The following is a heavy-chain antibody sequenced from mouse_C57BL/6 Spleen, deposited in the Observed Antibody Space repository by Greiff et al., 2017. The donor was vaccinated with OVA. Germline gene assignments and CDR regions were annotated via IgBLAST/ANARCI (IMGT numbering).Heavy chain of an antibody. J-gene: IGHJ1*03. CDR2: IRNKANGYTT. CDR3: ATVVAEWYFDV. CDR1: GFTFTDYY. Sequence: EVKLVESGGGLVQPGGSLSLSCAASGFTFTDYYMSWVRQPPGKALEWLGFIRNKANGYTTEYSASVKGRFTISRDNAQSIIYLQMNALRAEDSATYYCATVVAEWYFDVWGTGTTVTVSS. D-gene: IGHD1-1*01. V-gene: IGHV7-3*01.